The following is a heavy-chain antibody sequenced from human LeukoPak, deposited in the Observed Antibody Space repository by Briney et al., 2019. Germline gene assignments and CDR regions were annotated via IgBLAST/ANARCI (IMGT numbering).Heavy chain of an antibody. V-gene: IGHV3-30-3*01. J-gene: IGHJ4*02. D-gene: IGHD1-26*01. CDR1: GFTCSSHA. Sequence: GGSLKLSCAASGFTCSSHAMHWVRQAPGKGLEWVAVIPYDGSNKYYADSVKGRFTISRDNSKNTLYLQMNSLRAEDTAVYYCARDVSGSFDYWGQGTLVTVSS. CDR3: ARDVSGSFDY. CDR2: IPYDGSNK.